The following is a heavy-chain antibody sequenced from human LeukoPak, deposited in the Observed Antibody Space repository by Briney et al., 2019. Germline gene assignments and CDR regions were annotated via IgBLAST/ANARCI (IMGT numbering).Heavy chain of an antibody. D-gene: IGHD2-2*02. CDR3: ARDYFCSSTSCYTPFDY. CDR1: GFTFSSYS. Sequence: GGSLRLSCAASGFTFSSYSMNWVRQAPGKGLEWVSSISSSSSYIYYADSVKGRFTISRDNAKNSLYLQMNSLRAEDTAVYYCARDYFCSSTSCYTPFDYWGQGTLVTVSS. J-gene: IGHJ4*02. V-gene: IGHV3-21*01. CDR2: ISSSSSYI.